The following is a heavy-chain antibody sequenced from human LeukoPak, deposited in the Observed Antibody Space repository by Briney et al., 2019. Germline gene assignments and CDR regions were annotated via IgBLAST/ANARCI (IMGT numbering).Heavy chain of an antibody. V-gene: IGHV1-3*01. CDR3: ARDPIAAAGIEYFQH. J-gene: IGHJ1*01. D-gene: IGHD6-13*01. CDR2: INAGNGNT. Sequence: ASVKVSCKASGYTFTSYAMHWVRQAPGQRLEWMGWINAGNGNTKYSQKFQGRVTITRDTSASTAYMELSSLRSEDTAVYYCARDPIAAAGIEYFQHWGQGTLVTVSS. CDR1: GYTFTSYA.